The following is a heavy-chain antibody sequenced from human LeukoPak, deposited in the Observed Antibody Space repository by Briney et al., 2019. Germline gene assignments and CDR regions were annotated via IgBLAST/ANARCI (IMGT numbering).Heavy chain of an antibody. V-gene: IGHV4-39*07. Sequence: PSETLSLTCTVSGGSISSSSYYWGWIRQPPGKGLEWIGSIYYSGSTYYNPSLKSRVTMSVDTSKNQFSLKLSSVTAADTAVYYCARVRYYDSSGSPSHWFDPWGQGTLVTVSP. D-gene: IGHD3-22*01. CDR1: GGSISSSSYY. CDR2: IYYSGST. J-gene: IGHJ5*02. CDR3: ARVRYYDSSGSPSHWFDP.